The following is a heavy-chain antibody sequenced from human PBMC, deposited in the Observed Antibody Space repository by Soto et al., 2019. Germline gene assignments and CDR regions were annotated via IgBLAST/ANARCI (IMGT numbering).Heavy chain of an antibody. J-gene: IGHJ6*02. CDR1: SASFGGYY. Sequence: AVTLSLTCAVNSASFGGYYWSWIPQPPRKGLEWIGEINHSGSTNYNPSLKSRVTISVDTSKNQFSLKLSSVTAADTAVYYCARVGSSSAVFYYYYGMDVWGQGTTVT. CDR2: INHSGST. CDR3: ARVGSSSAVFYYYYGMDV. V-gene: IGHV4-34*01. D-gene: IGHD6-13*01.